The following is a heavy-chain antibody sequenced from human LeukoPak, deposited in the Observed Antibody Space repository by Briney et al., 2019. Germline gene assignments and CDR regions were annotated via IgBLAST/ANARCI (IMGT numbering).Heavy chain of an antibody. J-gene: IGHJ4*02. Sequence: ASVKVSCKASGYTFSSYGISWVRQAPGQGLEWVGWISGYNDNPNNAQKFQGRVTMTTDTSTSTAYLELRSPTSDDTAIYYCARGGGSGSPPYYWGQGTLVTVSS. CDR3: ARGGGSGSPPYY. V-gene: IGHV1-18*01. D-gene: IGHD3-10*01. CDR1: GYTFSSYG. CDR2: ISGYNDNP.